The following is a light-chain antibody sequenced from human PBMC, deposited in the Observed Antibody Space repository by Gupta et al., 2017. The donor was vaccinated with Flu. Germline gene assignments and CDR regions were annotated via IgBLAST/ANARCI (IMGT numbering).Light chain of an antibody. V-gene: IGLV2-14*01. CDR2: EVS. J-gene: IGLJ3*02. CDR1: SSDVGGSKY. Sequence: QSALTQPASVSGSPGQSSTISCTGTSSDVGGSKYVSWYENHPGKAPKLIIMEVSHRPSGVSKRFSGSKSGNPASLPIYGLQADDEADYYCSSCENRRTPWLFGGGTKLTVL. CDR3: SSCENRRTPWL.